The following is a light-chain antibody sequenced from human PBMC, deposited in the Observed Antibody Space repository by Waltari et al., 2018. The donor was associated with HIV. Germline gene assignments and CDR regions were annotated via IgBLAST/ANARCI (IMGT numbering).Light chain of an antibody. Sequence: QSALTQPASVSGSPGQSITISCTGTSRDVGGYNYVSSYQQHPGNAPKLMIYDVTKRPSGVSNRFSGSKSGNTASLTISGLQAEDEADYYCCSYAGSSTFAVFGGGTKLTVL. CDR2: DVT. CDR3: CSYAGSSTFAV. J-gene: IGLJ2*01. V-gene: IGLV2-23*02. CDR1: SRDVGGYNY.